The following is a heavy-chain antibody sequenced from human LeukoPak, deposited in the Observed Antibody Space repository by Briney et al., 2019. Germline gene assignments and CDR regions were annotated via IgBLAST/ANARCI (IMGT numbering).Heavy chain of an antibody. CDR2: IYSGSST. CDR3: ARAHSSKAFDI. D-gene: IGHD6-19*01. J-gene: IGHJ3*02. CDR1: GFTVSSNY. V-gene: IGHV3-53*01. Sequence: GGSLRLSCAASGFTVSSNYMSWVRQAPGKGLEWVSVIYSGSSTYYADSVKGRFTISRDNSKNTLYLQVNSLRAEDTAVYYCARAHSSKAFDIWGQGTMVTVSS.